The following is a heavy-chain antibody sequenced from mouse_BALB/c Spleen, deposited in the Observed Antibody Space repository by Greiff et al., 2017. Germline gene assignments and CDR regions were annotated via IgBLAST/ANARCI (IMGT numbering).Heavy chain of an antibody. V-gene: IGHV5-4*02. J-gene: IGHJ2*01. CDR1: GFTFSDYY. Sequence: DVMLVESGGGLVKPGGSLKLSCAASGFTFSDYYMYWVRQTPEKRLEWVATISDGGSYTYYPDSVKGRFTISRDNAKNNLYLQMSSLKSEDTAMYYCASYYDYDGGFDYWGQGTTLTVSS. D-gene: IGHD2-4*01. CDR2: ISDGGSYT. CDR3: ASYYDYDGGFDY.